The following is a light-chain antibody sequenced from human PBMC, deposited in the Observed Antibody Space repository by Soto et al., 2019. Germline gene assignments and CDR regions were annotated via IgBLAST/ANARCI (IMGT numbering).Light chain of an antibody. Sequence: QSALTQPPSASGSPGQSVTISCTGTSSDIGGYNYVSWYQQHPGKAPKLMIYEVSKRPSGVPDRFSGSKSGSTASLTVSGLQAEDEADYYCSSYAGSNNLYVFGTGTKLTVL. CDR3: SSYAGSNNLYV. CDR1: SSDIGGYNY. J-gene: IGLJ1*01. V-gene: IGLV2-8*01. CDR2: EVS.